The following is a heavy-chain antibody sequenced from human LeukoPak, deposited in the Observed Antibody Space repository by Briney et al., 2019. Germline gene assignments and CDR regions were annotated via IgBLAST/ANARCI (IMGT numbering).Heavy chain of an antibody. Sequence: GGSLRLSCAASGFTFSNAWMSWVRQAPGKGLIWVSRFNLDGTETTYADSVKGRFTISRDNAKNTLYLQMNSLRAEDTAVYYCVREVTVTSYFDYWGQGILVTVSS. D-gene: IGHD2-21*02. CDR3: VREVTVTSYFDY. CDR2: FNLDGTET. V-gene: IGHV3-74*01. CDR1: GFTFSNAW. J-gene: IGHJ4*02.